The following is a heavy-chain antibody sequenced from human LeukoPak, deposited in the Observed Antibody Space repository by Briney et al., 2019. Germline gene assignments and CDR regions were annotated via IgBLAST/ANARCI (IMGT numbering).Heavy chain of an antibody. Sequence: SETLSLTCTVSGGSISRYYWSWIRQPAGEGLEWIGRIYTSGSTNYNPSLKSRVTMSVDTSKNQFSLKLSSVTAADTAVYYCARGGAMAPFDYWGQGTLVTVSS. CDR2: IYTSGST. D-gene: IGHD5-18*01. CDR3: ARGGAMAPFDY. J-gene: IGHJ4*02. CDR1: GGSISRYY. V-gene: IGHV4-4*07.